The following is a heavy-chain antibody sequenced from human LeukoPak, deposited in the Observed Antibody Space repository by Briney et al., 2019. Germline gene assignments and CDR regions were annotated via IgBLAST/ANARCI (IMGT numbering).Heavy chain of an antibody. Sequence: GSSVKVSCKASGGTFSSYAISWVRQAPGQGLEWMGRIIPILGIANYAQKFQGRVTITADKSTSTAYMELSSLRSEDTAVYYCAREGFGEWEQLPFEHWGQGTLVSVSS. CDR3: AREGFGEWEQLPFEH. J-gene: IGHJ4*02. CDR1: GGTFSSYA. CDR2: IIPILGIA. D-gene: IGHD3-16*01. V-gene: IGHV1-69*04.